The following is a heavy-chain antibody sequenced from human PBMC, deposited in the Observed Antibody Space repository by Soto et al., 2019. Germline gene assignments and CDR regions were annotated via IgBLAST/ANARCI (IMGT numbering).Heavy chain of an antibody. D-gene: IGHD7-27*01. Sequence: SETLSLTCTVSGGSVSSGSYYWSWIRQPPGKGLEWIGYIYYSGSTNYNPSLKSRVTISVDTSKNQFSLKLSSVTAADTAVYYCAREHAGDSPPNFDYWGQGTLVTVSS. V-gene: IGHV4-61*01. CDR2: IYYSGST. J-gene: IGHJ4*02. CDR1: GGSVSSGSYY. CDR3: AREHAGDSPPNFDY.